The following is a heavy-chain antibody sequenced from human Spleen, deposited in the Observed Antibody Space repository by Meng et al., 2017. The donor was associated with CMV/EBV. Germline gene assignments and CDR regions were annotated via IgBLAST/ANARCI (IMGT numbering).Heavy chain of an antibody. CDR1: GGSVSSYY. CDR3: YRGGYSSSWPPQFNYYYYGMDV. D-gene: IGHD6-13*01. J-gene: IGHJ6*02. V-gene: IGHV4-59*02. Sequence: GPLRLSCAVSGGSVSSYYWSWIRQPPGKGLEWIGHIYYSGSTNYNPSLKSRVTISVDTSKNQFSLKLSSVTAADTAVYYCYRGGYSSSWPPQFNYYYYGMDVWGQGTTVTVSS. CDR2: IYYSGST.